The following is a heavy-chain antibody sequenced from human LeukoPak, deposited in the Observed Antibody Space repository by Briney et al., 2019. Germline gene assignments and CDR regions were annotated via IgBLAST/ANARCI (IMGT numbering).Heavy chain of an antibody. D-gene: IGHD5/OR15-5a*01. CDR3: ARDHVYGGADY. J-gene: IGHJ4*02. CDR1: GFTFHNYA. CDR2: TSGDGITT. Sequence: PGGSLRLSCAASGFTFHNYAIHWVRQAPGEGLEWVSLTSGDGITTYFADSVKGRFTISRDNSKSSLFLQMNSLRTEDTALYYCARDHVYGGADYWGQGTLVTVSS. V-gene: IGHV3-43*02.